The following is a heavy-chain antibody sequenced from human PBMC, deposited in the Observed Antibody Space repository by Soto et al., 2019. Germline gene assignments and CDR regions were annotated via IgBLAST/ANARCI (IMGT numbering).Heavy chain of an antibody. D-gene: IGHD2-2*01. J-gene: IGHJ6*03. Sequence: SETLSLTCTVSGGSISSYYWSWIRQPPGKGLEWIGYIYYSGSTNYNPSLKSRVTISVETSKNQFSLKLSSVTAADTAVYYCARRSGRGVVPAATRKGSYYYMDVWGKGTTVTVSS. CDR3: ARRSGRGVVPAATRKGSYYYMDV. CDR2: IYYSGST. CDR1: GGSISSYY. V-gene: IGHV4-59*08.